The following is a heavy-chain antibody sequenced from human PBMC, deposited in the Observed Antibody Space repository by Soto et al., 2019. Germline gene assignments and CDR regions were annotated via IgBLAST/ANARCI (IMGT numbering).Heavy chain of an antibody. J-gene: IGHJ4*02. CDR2: IYYSGST. D-gene: IGHD3-22*01. V-gene: IGHV4-39*01. Sequence: QLQLQESGPGLVKPSETLSLTCTVSGGSIGSSSYYWGWIRQPPGKGLEWIGSIYYSGSTYYNPSLKSRVTISVDTSKNQFSLKLSSVTAADTAVYYCARHRTSSGYGWGQGTLVTVSS. CDR3: ARHRTSSGYG. CDR1: GGSIGSSSYY.